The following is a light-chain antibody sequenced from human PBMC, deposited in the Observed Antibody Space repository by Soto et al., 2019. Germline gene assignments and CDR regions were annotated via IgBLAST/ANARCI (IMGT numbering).Light chain of an antibody. V-gene: IGKV3-20*01. J-gene: IGKJ4*01. CDR1: QAVSSIL. CDR2: GAS. CDR3: QQHGTSPI. Sequence: EDVLTQSPGTLSLSPGERATLSCRASQAVSSILLAWYQQKPGQAPRLLIYGASSRATGIPDRFSGSGSGTDFTLTVSRLEPEYFAVYYCQQHGTSPIFGGGTKMEIK.